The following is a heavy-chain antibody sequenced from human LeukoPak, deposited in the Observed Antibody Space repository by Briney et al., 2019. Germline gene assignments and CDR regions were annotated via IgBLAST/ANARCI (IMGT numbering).Heavy chain of an antibody. CDR2: ISSSSSYI. V-gene: IGHV3-21*01. D-gene: IGHD2-15*01. J-gene: IGHJ4*02. CDR1: GFTFDSFS. CDR3: ARTYCSGGSCYPWPDY. Sequence: GGSLRLSCAASGFTFDSFSINWVRQAPGKGLEWVASISSSSSYIYYADSVKGRFTISRDNAKNSLYLQMNSLRAEDTAVYYCARTYCSGGSCYPWPDYWGQGTLVTVSS.